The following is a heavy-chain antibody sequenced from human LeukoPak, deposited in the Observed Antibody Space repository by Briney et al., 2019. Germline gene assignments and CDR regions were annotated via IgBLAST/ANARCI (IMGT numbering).Heavy chain of an antibody. V-gene: IGHV3-11*01. D-gene: IGHD3-10*01. J-gene: IGHJ4*02. Sequence: GGSLRLSCEASGFTFSDYYMNWIRQAPGKGLEWLSYISSSGRSIYYADSVKGRFTISRDNAKNSLYLQMNSLRAEDTAVYYCARDLDVRGVTFSPIDYWGQGTLVTVSS. CDR2: ISSSGRSI. CDR3: ARDLDVRGVTFSPIDY. CDR1: GFTFSDYY.